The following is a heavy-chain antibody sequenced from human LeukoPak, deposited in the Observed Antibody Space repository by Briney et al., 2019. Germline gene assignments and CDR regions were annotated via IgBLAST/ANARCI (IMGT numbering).Heavy chain of an antibody. CDR1: GFTFSSYS. D-gene: IGHD6-13*01. J-gene: IGHJ4*02. V-gene: IGHV3-21*01. CDR2: ISSSSSYI. Sequence: GGSLRLSCAASGFTFSSYSMNWVRQAPGKGLEWVSSISSSSSYIYYADSVKGRFTISRDNAKNSLYLQMNSLRAEDTAVYYCVAAAGTGVEGFDYWGRGTLVTVSS. CDR3: VAAAGTGVEGFDY.